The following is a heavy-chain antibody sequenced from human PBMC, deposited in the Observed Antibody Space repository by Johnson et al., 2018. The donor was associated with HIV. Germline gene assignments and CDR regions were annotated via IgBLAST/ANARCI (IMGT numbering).Heavy chain of an antibody. CDR2: ISYDGSNK. V-gene: IGHV3-30*04. D-gene: IGHD7-27*01. Sequence: QVQLVESGGGVVQPGRSLRLSCAASGFTFSSYAMHWVRQAPGKGLEWVAVISYDGSNKYYADSVKGRFTISRDNSKNTLYLQMNSLRAEDTAVFYCGMSGVEDAAFDIWGQGTMVTVSS. CDR3: GMSGVEDAAFDI. CDR1: GFTFSSYA. J-gene: IGHJ3*02.